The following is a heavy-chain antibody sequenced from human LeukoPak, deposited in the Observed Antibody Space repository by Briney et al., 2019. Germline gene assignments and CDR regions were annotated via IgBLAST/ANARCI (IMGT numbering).Heavy chain of an antibody. J-gene: IGHJ3*02. Sequence: PGGSLRLPCAASGFTFRSYAIHWVRQAPGKGLEYVAAISTNGGSTYYANSVRGRFTISRDKSKNTLYLQMGSLRAEDMAVYYCAREGGDTDAFDSWGQGTMVTVSS. CDR1: GFTFRSYA. D-gene: IGHD2-21*02. CDR2: ISTNGGST. CDR3: AREGGDTDAFDS. V-gene: IGHV3-64*01.